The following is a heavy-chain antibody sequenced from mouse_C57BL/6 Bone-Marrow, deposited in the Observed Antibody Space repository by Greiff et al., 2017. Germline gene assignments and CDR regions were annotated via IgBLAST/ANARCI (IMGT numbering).Heavy chain of an antibody. CDR2: INPSSGYT. CDR1: GYTFTSYT. J-gene: IGHJ4*01. Sequence: VQLQQSGAELARPGASVKMSCKASGYTFTSYTMHWVKQRPGRGLEWIGYINPSSGYTQYNQKFKDKATLTADKSSSTAYMQLSRLTSEDSAVXYGAKLTVTTYYAMDYWGQGTSVTVAS. V-gene: IGHV1-4*01. CDR3: AKLTVTTYYAMDY. D-gene: IGHD2-2*01.